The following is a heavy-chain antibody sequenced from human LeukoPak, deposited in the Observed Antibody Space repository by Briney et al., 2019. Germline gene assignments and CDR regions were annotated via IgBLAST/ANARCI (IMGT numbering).Heavy chain of an antibody. CDR2: IIPILGTP. D-gene: IGHD3-10*01. V-gene: IGHV1-69*05. CDR1: GGTFTNNA. Sequence: SSVKVSCKASGGTFTNNAVSWVRQAPGQGLEWMGGIIPILGTPNYARKFQGRLTITTDETTSTAYMELSSLRSEDTAVYYCARGPYSTTGSYSHYPFDYWGQGALVTVSS. J-gene: IGHJ4*02. CDR3: ARGPYSTTGSYSHYPFDY.